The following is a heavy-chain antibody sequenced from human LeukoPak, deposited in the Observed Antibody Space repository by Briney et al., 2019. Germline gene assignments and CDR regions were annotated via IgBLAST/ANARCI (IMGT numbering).Heavy chain of an antibody. CDR3: ARDPSYGSGSYLFDY. CDR2: ISSSSSYI. D-gene: IGHD3-10*01. J-gene: IGHJ4*02. Sequence: GGSLRLSCAASGFTFSSYSMNWVRQAPGKGLEWVSSISSSSSYIYYADSVKGRFTISRDNAKNSLYLQMNSLGAEDTAVYYCARDPSYGSGSYLFDYWGQGTLVTVSS. V-gene: IGHV3-21*01. CDR1: GFTFSSYS.